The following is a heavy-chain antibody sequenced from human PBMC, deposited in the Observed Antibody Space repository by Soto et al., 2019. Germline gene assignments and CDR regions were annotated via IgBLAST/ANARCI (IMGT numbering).Heavy chain of an antibody. CDR1: VCTFSSYC. CDR3: VRGSNNWYEIDY. J-gene: IGHJ4*02. V-gene: IGHV3-74*01. D-gene: IGHD1-1*01. CDR2: MHMDGSII. Sequence: EVQLVESGGGLVQPGGSLTLSCAAAVCTFSSYCMHWARQAPGKGLLWVSRMHMDGSIINYAGSVEGRFTISRDNAKNKLYLQMNSMRGEDTAVYYCVRGSNNWYEIDYCGQGTLVTVSS.